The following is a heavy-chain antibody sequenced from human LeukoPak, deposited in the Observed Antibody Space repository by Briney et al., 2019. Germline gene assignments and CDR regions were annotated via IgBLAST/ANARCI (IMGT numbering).Heavy chain of an antibody. Sequence: QPGGSLRLSGAASGFIFNNYGLVWVRQAPGKGLEWVSAISNDGGGTTYADFVKGRFSVSRDNSKNTLFLQMNSLRAEDTALYYCAKGSSGYFFDLWGQGTLVTVSS. CDR2: ISNDGGGT. CDR1: GFIFNNYG. J-gene: IGHJ4*02. V-gene: IGHV3-23*01. D-gene: IGHD3-22*01. CDR3: AKGSSGYFFDL.